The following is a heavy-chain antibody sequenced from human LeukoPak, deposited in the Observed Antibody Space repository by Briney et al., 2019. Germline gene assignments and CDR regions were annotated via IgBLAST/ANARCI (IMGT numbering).Heavy chain of an antibody. CDR2: INHSGST. D-gene: IGHD3-9*01. Sequence: SETLSLTCTVSGGSISSGPYYWSWIRQPPGKGLEWIGEINHSGSTNYNPSLKSRVTISVDTSKNQFSLKLSSVTAADTAVYYCARRRLLRYFFDYWGQGTLVTVSS. CDR3: ARRRLLRYFFDY. V-gene: IGHV4-39*07. J-gene: IGHJ4*02. CDR1: GGSISSGPYY.